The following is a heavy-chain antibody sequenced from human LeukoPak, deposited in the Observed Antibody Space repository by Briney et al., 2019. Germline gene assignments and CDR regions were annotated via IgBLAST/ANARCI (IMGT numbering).Heavy chain of an antibody. J-gene: IGHJ5*02. CDR1: GYTFTSYA. D-gene: IGHD2-21*02. CDR2: INTNTGNP. V-gene: IGHV7-4-1*02. Sequence: GASVKVSCKASGYTFTSYAMNWVRQAPGQGLEWMGWINTNTGNPTYAQGFTGRFVFSLDTSVSTAYLQISSLKAEDTAVYYCARSFCGGDCYWDWFDPWGQGTLVTVSS. CDR3: ARSFCGGDCYWDWFDP.